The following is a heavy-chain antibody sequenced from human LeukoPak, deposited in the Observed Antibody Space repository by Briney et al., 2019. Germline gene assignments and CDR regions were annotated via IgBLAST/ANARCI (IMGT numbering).Heavy chain of an antibody. D-gene: IGHD3-10*01. Sequence: GGSLRLSCAASGFTFSSYAMSWVRQAPGKGLEWVSAISGSGGSTYYADSVKGRLTISRDNSKNTLYLQMNSLRAEDTAVYYCAKAVGTMVREIIIDWGQGTLVTVSS. J-gene: IGHJ4*02. V-gene: IGHV3-23*01. CDR1: GFTFSSYA. CDR3: AKAVGTMVREIIID. CDR2: ISGSGGST.